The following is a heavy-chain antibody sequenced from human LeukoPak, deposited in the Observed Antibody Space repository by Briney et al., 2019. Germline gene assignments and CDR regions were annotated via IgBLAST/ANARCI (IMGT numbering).Heavy chain of an antibody. CDR3: ACRSRYSIGWSFDY. V-gene: IGHV5-51*01. D-gene: IGHD6-19*01. CDR1: GYHFISYW. Sequence: GESLKMSCKTSGYHFISYWIGWVRQMPGKGLEWMGLIYPGDSDTRYSPSFQGQVTISADKSISTAYLQWSSLKASDTAIYYCACRSRYSIGWSFDYWGQGTLVTVSS. J-gene: IGHJ4*02. CDR2: IYPGDSDT.